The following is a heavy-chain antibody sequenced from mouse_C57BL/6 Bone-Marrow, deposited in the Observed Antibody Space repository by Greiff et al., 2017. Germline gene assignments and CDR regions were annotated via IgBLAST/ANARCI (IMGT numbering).Heavy chain of an antibody. D-gene: IGHD1-1*01. J-gene: IGHJ2*01. CDR1: GYTFTSYW. CDR3: ASLRGDYYGSSPSYYFDY. Sequence: QVQLQQPGAELVKPGASVKLSCKASGYTFTSYWMHWVKQRPGQGLEWIGMIHPNSGSTNYNEKFKSKATLTVDKSSRTAYMQLSSLTSEDSAVYYCASLRGDYYGSSPSYYFDYWGQGTTLTVSS. V-gene: IGHV1-64*01. CDR2: IHPNSGST.